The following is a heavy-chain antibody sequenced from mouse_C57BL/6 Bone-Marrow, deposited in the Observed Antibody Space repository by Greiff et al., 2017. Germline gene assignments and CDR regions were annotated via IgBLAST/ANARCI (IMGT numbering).Heavy chain of an antibody. CDR3: AGGGLPFYAMDY. J-gene: IGHJ4*01. D-gene: IGHD2-2*01. Sequence: QVQLKQPGAELVRPGSSVKLSCKASGYTFPSYWMDWVKQRPGQGLEWIGNIYPSDSETHYNQKFKDKATLTVDKSSSTAYMQLSSLTSEDSAVYYCAGGGLPFYAMDYWGQGTSVTVSS. V-gene: IGHV1-61*01. CDR1: GYTFPSYW. CDR2: IYPSDSET.